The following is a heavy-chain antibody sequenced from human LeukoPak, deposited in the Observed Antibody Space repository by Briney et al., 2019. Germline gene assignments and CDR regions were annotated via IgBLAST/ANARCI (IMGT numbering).Heavy chain of an antibody. V-gene: IGHV3-23*01. CDR3: VVATIKIY. CDR1: GFTFSSYA. D-gene: IGHD5-12*01. Sequence: GGSLRLSCAASGFTFSSYAMSWVRQAPGKGLEWVSAISGSGGSTYYADSVKGRFTISRDNAENSLYLQMNSLRAEDTAVYYCVVATIKIYWGQGTLVTVSS. CDR2: ISGSGGST. J-gene: IGHJ4*02.